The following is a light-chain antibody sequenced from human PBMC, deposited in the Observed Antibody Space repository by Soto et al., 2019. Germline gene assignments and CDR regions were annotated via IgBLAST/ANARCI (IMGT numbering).Light chain of an antibody. CDR3: SSYTSSSTLAVV. CDR2: DVS. J-gene: IGLJ2*01. CDR1: SSDVGGYNY. V-gene: IGLV2-14*01. Sequence: QSVLTQPASVSGSPGQSITISCTGTSSDVGGYNYVSWYQQHPGKAPKLIIYDVSNRPSGVSNRFSGSKSGNTASLTISGLQAEDEDDYYCSSYTSSSTLAVVFGGGTKLTVL.